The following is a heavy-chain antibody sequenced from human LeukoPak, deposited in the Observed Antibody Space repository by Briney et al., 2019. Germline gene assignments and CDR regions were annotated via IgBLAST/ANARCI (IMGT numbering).Heavy chain of an antibody. CDR1: HYSISSGYY. CDR3: AGLPGGYFDY. D-gene: IGHD2-8*02. Sequence: KPSETLSLICAVSHYSISSGYYWGWIRQPPGKGLEWIGSIYHSGSTYYNPSLKSRVTISIDTSKNQFSLKLSSVTAADTAVYYCAGLPGGYFDYWGQGTLVTVSS. V-gene: IGHV4-38-2*01. J-gene: IGHJ4*02. CDR2: IYHSGST.